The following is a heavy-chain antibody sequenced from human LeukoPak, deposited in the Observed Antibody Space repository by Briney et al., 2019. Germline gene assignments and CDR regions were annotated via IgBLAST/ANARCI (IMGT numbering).Heavy chain of an antibody. CDR1: GFTFSSYA. D-gene: IGHD3-10*01. CDR3: AKGDMVRGVMRRVAFDY. CDR2: ISGSGGST. J-gene: IGHJ4*02. V-gene: IGHV3-23*01. Sequence: KPGGSLRLSCAASGFTFSSYAMSWVRQAPGKGLEWVSAISGSGGSTYYADSVKGRFTISRDNSKNTLYLQMNSLRAEDTAVYYCAKGDMVRGVMRRVAFDYWGQGTLVTVSS.